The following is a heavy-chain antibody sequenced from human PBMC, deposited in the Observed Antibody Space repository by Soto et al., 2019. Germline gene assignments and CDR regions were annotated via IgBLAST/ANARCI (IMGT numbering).Heavy chain of an antibody. Sequence: SETLSLTRVVYGGSFSGYYWSWIRQSPGKGLEWIGGINHRGSTNYNPSLESRVTISVDTSKNQFSLKLPSVTAADTAMYYCARDGFCTSTTCRVGNWFDPWGQGTLVTVSS. CDR2: INHRGST. J-gene: IGHJ5*02. CDR3: ARDGFCTSTTCRVGNWFDP. V-gene: IGHV4-34*01. CDR1: GGSFSGYY. D-gene: IGHD2-2*01.